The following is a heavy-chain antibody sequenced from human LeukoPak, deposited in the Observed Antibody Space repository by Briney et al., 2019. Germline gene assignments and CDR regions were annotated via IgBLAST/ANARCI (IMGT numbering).Heavy chain of an antibody. J-gene: IGHJ4*02. CDR2: TGGSDDST. CDR3: TKDLMTGFSSGWYFGY. CDR1: GVTFNTYA. D-gene: IGHD6-19*01. V-gene: IGHV3-23*01. Sequence: GGSLRLSCAASGVTFNTYAMSWVRQAPGKGLEWVAVTGGSDDSTHYADSVKGRFTISRDNSKNSLYLQMNSLTAEDTAVYYCTKDLMTGFSSGWYFGYWGQGTLVTVSS.